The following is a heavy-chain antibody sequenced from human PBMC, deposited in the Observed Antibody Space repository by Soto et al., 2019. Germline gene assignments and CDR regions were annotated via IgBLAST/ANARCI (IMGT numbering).Heavy chain of an antibody. CDR3: VRDPQRNDY. V-gene: IGHV1-18*04. Sequence: QVQLVQSGPEVKKPGASVKVSCKASGYSFTSYGVSWVRQAPGQGLEWMGWISANSGNTDYAQKFRGRVTMITETSTSTAYMDLRSLRSDDTAVYYCVRDPQRNDYWGQGTLVTVSS. CDR1: GYSFTSYG. D-gene: IGHD6-25*01. J-gene: IGHJ4*02. CDR2: ISANSGNT.